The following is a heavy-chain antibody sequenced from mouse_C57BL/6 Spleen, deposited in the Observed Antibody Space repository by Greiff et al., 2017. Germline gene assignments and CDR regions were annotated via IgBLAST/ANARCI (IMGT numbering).Heavy chain of an antibody. CDR3: ARGDGYHDY. D-gene: IGHD2-3*01. V-gene: IGHV5-6*01. J-gene: IGHJ2*01. CDR1: GFTFSSYG. Sequence: EVKVVESGGDLVKPGGSLKLSCAASGFTFSSYGMSWVRQTPDKRLEWVATISSGGSYTYYPDSVKGRFTISRDNAKNTLYLQMSSLKSEDTAMYYCARGDGYHDYWGQGTTLTVSS. CDR2: ISSGGSYT.